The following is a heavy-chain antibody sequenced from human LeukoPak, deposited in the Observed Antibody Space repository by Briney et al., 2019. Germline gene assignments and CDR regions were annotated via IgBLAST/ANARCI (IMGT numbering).Heavy chain of an antibody. Sequence: AGGSLRLSCAASGFTVNSNYMSWVRQAPGKGLEWVSVFSSGGTTYYADSVKGRFTISRDNSKNTLYLQMDSLSAEDTAVYYCARGGDIVGATRSAFDIWGQGTVVTVSS. D-gene: IGHD1-26*01. J-gene: IGHJ3*02. CDR1: GFTVNSNY. CDR3: ARGGDIVGATRSAFDI. CDR2: FSSGGTT. V-gene: IGHV3-53*01.